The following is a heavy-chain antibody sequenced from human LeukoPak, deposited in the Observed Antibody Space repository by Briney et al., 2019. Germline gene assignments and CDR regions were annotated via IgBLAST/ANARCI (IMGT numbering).Heavy chain of an antibody. D-gene: IGHD3-22*01. CDR3: ARRQTLVMKAYYYDSSGSPEAFDI. CDR1: GGSLSTCY. J-gene: IGHJ3*02. CDR2: IYNSGST. Sequence: SETLSLTCTVSGGSLSTCYWSWIRQPPGKGLEWIGYIYNSGSTNYSPSLRSRVTISVDTSKNQFSLKLSSVTAADTAVYYCARRQTLVMKAYYYDSSGSPEAFDIWGQGTMVTVSS. V-gene: IGHV4-59*08.